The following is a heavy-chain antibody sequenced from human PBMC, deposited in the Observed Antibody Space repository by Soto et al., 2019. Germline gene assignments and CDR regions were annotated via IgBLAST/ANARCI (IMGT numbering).Heavy chain of an antibody. CDR3: ATLASGYDSLDVLDF. V-gene: IGHV3-33*01. Sequence: QVQLVESGGGVVQPGRSLRLSCAASGFTFGSHGMHWVRQAPGKGLEWVAVIWYDGSNKYYADSVKGRFTISRDNSKNTLYLEMNSLRAEDTAVYYCATLASGYDSLDVLDFWGQGTMVTVSS. J-gene: IGHJ3*01. CDR1: GFTFGSHG. CDR2: IWYDGSNK. D-gene: IGHD5-12*01.